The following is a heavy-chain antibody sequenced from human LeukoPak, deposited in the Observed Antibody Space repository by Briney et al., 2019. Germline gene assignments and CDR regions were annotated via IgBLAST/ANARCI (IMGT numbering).Heavy chain of an antibody. V-gene: IGHV3-33*06. CDR2: IWYDGSNK. D-gene: IGHD5-12*01. CDR3: AKGRGGAYDSYYFDY. J-gene: IGHJ4*02. CDR1: GFTFSSYG. Sequence: PGGSLRLSCAASGFTFSSYGMHWVRQAPGKGLEWVAVIWYDGSNKYYADSVKGRFTISRDNSKNTLYLQMNSLRAEDTAVYYCAKGRGGAYDSYYFDYWGQGTLVTVSS.